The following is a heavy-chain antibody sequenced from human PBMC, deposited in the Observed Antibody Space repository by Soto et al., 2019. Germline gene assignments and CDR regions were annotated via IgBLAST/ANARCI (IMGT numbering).Heavy chain of an antibody. D-gene: IGHD7-27*01. CDR1: GSTFTGYY. CDR3: ARENSLGYFDY. J-gene: IGHJ4*02. CDR2: INPNSVCT. V-gene: IGHV1-2*04. Sequence: ASLKVACNASGSTFTGYYMHWVRQTPGQGLELMGWINPNSVCTNYAQKFQGWVTMARDTSISTAYMELRRLRSDDTAVYYCARENSLGYFDYWGQGTLVTVSS.